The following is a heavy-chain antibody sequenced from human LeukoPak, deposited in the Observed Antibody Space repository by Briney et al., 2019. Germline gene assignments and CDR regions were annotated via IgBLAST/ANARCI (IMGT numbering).Heavy chain of an antibody. J-gene: IGHJ6*04. CDR2: ISYDGSNK. Sequence: GRSLRLSCAASGFTFSSYAMHWVRQAPCKGLEWVAVISYDGSNKYYADSVKGRFTISRDNSKNTLYLQMNSLRAEDTAVYYCARDLANYCYYGLDVWGKGTTVTVSS. CDR3: ARDLANYCYYGLDV. CDR1: GFTFSSYA. V-gene: IGHV3-30*04.